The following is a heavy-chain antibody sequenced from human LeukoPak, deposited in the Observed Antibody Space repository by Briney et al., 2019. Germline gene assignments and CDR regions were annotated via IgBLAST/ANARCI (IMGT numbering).Heavy chain of an antibody. CDR3: ARGYFPVAFDY. CDR2: IIPILGIA. Sequence: SVKVSCKASGGTFSSYAISWVRQAPGQGLEWMGRIIPILGIANYAQKFQGRVAITADKSTSTAYMELSSLRSEDTAVYYCARGYFPVAFDYWGQGTLVTVSS. J-gene: IGHJ4*02. D-gene: IGHD6-19*01. CDR1: GGTFSSYA. V-gene: IGHV1-69*04.